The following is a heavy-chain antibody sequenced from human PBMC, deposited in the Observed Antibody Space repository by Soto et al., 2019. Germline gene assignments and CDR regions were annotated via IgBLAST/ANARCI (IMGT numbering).Heavy chain of an antibody. CDR3: AGHVMVDYYGRSCNYY. V-gene: IGHV5-51*01. Sequence: GESLQVSYKGSGYSFTSYWIGWVRQMPVKGLEWMGIIYPGDSDTRYSPSFQGQVTISADKSISTAYLQWSNLKASDTAMYYCAGHVMVDYYGRSCNYYWCQGPFVSV. CDR1: GYSFTSYW. J-gene: IGHJ4*02. CDR2: IYPGDSDT. D-gene: IGHD3-10*02.